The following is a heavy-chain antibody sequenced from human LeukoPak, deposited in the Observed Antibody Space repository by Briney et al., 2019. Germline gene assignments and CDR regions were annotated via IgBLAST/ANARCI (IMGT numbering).Heavy chain of an antibody. CDR1: GFTFSSYA. J-gene: IGHJ6*03. V-gene: IGHV3-23*01. CDR3: AKDKFDCSSTSCPRYYYYMDV. D-gene: IGHD2-2*01. CDR2: ISGSGGST. Sequence: GGSLRLSCAASGFTFSSYAMSWVRQAPGKGLEWVSAISGSGGSTYYADSVKGRFTISRDNSKNTLYLQMNSLRAEDTAVYYCAKDKFDCSSTSCPRYYYYMDVWGKGTTVTISS.